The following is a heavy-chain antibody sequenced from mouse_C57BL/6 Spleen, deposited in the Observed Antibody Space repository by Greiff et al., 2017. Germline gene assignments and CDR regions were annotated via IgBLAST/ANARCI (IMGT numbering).Heavy chain of an antibody. V-gene: IGHV1-64*01. CDR1: GYTFTSYW. CDR3: AKAQATGYYFDY. Sequence: QVQLQQPGAELVKPGASVKLSCKASGYTFTSYWMHWVKQRPGQGLEWIGMIHPNSGSTNYNEKFKSKATLTVDKSSSTAYMQLSSLTSEDSAVYYCAKAQATGYYFDYWGQGTTLTVSS. J-gene: IGHJ2*01. CDR2: IHPNSGST. D-gene: IGHD3-2*02.